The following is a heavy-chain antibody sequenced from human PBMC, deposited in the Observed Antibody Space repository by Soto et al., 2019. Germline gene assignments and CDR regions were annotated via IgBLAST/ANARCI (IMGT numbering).Heavy chain of an antibody. CDR1: GGSISSGGYS. CDR2: IYHSGST. Sequence: QLQLQESGSGLVKPSQTLSLTCAVSGGSISSGGYSWSWIRQPPGKGLEWIGYIYHSGSTYYNPSLKSRVTISVDRSKNQFSLKLSSVTAADTAVYYCAGPSYPNYYYYGMDVWGQGPTVTVSS. V-gene: IGHV4-30-2*01. J-gene: IGHJ6*02. CDR3: AGPSYPNYYYYGMDV. D-gene: IGHD2-2*01.